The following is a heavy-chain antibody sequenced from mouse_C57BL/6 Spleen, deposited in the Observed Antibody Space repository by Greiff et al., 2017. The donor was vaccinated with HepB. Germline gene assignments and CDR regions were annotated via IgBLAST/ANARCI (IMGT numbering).Heavy chain of an antibody. CDR1: GYSITSGYD. D-gene: IGHD1-1*01. CDR3: ARGGYYGSSYYFDY. CDR2: ISYSGST. J-gene: IGHJ2*01. V-gene: IGHV3-1*01. Sequence: DVKLQESGPGMVKPSQSLSLTCTVTGYSITSGYDWHWIRHLPGNKLEWMGYISYSGSTNYNPSLKSRISITHDTSKNHFFLKLNSVTTEDTATYYCARGGYYGSSYYFDYWGQGTTLTVSS.